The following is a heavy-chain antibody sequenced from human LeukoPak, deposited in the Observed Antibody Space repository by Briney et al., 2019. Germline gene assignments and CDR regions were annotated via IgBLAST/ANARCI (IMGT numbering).Heavy chain of an antibody. CDR3: AREGYGYDLDPLHIDY. Sequence: SETLSLTCTVSGGSIGSSTYYWGWIRQPPGKGLEWIGSIYYSGSTYYNPSLKSRVTISVDTSKNQFSLKLSSVTAADTAVYYCAREGYGYDLDPLHIDYWGQGTLVTVSS. CDR2: IYYSGST. J-gene: IGHJ4*02. CDR1: GGSIGSSTYY. V-gene: IGHV4-39*07. D-gene: IGHD5-18*01.